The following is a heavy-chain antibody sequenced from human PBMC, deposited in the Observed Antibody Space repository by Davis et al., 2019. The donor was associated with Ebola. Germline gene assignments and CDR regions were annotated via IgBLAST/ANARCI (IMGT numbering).Heavy chain of an antibody. V-gene: IGHV3-74*01. CDR1: GFTFSSYW. Sequence: GESLKISCAASGFTFSSYWMHWVRQAPGKGLVWVSRINSDGSSTSYADSVKGRFTISRDNSKNTLYLQMNSLRAEDTAVYYCAKGWDIVVVPAAVGGDCTGGVCSGFDYWGQGTLVIVSS. D-gene: IGHD2-2*01. CDR3: AKGWDIVVVPAAVGGDCTGGVCSGFDY. CDR2: INSDGSST. J-gene: IGHJ4*02.